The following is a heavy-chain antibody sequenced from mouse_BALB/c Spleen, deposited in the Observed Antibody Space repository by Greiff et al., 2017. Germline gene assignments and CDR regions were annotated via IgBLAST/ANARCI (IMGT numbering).Heavy chain of an antibody. CDR2: ISSGSSTI. J-gene: IGHJ2*01. D-gene: IGHD2-2*01. Sequence: EVKVVESGGGLVKPGGSLTLSCAVSGFSFSSFGMHWVRQDPEMGLEWVAYISSGSSTIYYADTVKGRFTISRDNPKNTLFLQMTSLRSEDTAMSYCARYGYGFDDWGQGTTLTVSS. CDR1: GFSFSSFG. CDR3: ARYGYGFDD. V-gene: IGHV5-17*02.